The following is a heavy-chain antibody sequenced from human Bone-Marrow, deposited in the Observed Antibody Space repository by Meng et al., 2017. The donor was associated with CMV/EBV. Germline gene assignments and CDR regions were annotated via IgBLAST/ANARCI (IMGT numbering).Heavy chain of an antibody. CDR1: GYSISSGYF. Sequence: SETLSLTCSVSGYSISSGYFWAWMRQSPGKGLQWVGTVYHTGTTYYSPSLKDRVTISLDTSRNQFSLDLSVVTAADTVIYFCASVVDYCVSIFWGQGTLVAASS. J-gene: IGHJ1*01. V-gene: IGHV4-38-2*01. CDR3: ASVVDYCVSIF. D-gene: IGHD3-10*02. CDR2: VYHTGTT.